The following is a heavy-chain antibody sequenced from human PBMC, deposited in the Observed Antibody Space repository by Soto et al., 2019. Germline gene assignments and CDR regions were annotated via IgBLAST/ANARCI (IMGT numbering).Heavy chain of an antibody. CDR1: GYTFTSYA. CDR3: ARDSALLWFGTSGWPYFDY. Sequence: ASVKVSCKASGYTFTSYAMHWVRQAPGQRLEWMGWINAGNGNTKYSQKFQGRVTITRDTSASTAYMELSSLRSEDTAVYYCARDSALLWFGTSGWPYFDYWGQGTLVTVSS. J-gene: IGHJ4*02. D-gene: IGHD3-10*01. V-gene: IGHV1-3*01. CDR2: INAGNGNT.